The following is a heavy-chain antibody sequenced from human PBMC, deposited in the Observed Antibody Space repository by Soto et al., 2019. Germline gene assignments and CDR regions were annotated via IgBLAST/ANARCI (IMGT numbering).Heavy chain of an antibody. CDR2: IFWDNDK. D-gene: IGHD1-1*01. CDR3: EHGTSRTTLLAY. CDR1: GLSLSSSGVA. V-gene: IGHV2-5*02. Sequence: QITLKESGPTLVKPTQTLTLTCTFSGLSLSSSGVAVGWVRQPPGKALEWLALIFWDNDKRYSPDLKSRLTVNNDTTKIQVGFTMTNDHNMDTGTYYYEHGTSRTTLLAYLGQGTPVAVSS. J-gene: IGHJ4*02.